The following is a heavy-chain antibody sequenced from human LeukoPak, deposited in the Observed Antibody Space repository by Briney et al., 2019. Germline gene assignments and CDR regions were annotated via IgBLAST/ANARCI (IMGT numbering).Heavy chain of an antibody. Sequence: GGSLRLSCAASGFTFSSYAMHWVRQAPGKGLEYVSGIYGNGGGTYYADSVKGRFTISRDNSKNTLYLQMGSLRPEDMAVYYCARDSVSSGWSDFDYWGQGTMVTVSS. CDR3: ARDSVSSGWSDFDY. CDR2: IYGNGGGT. J-gene: IGHJ4*02. D-gene: IGHD6-19*01. CDR1: GFTFSSYA. V-gene: IGHV3-64*02.